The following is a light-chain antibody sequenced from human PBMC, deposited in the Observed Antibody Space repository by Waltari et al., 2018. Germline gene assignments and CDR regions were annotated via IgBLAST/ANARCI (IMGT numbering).Light chain of an antibody. CDR1: QDISTY. Sequence: IQLTQSPSSLSASVGDRVTFTCRASQDISTYVAWYQQKAGKAPKLLIYAASTLQSGVLSRFSGSGSGTEFTLTIGNLQPEDFASYYCQQVKTYPLTFGGGTKVEI. CDR3: QQVKTYPLT. J-gene: IGKJ4*01. V-gene: IGKV1-9*01. CDR2: AAS.